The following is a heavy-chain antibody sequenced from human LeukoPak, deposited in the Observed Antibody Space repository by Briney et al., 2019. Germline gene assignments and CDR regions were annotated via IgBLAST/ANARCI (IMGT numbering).Heavy chain of an antibody. CDR1: GFTFSSYA. CDR2: ISGGGGST. V-gene: IGHV3-23*01. J-gene: IGHJ4*02. Sequence: GGSLRLSCAASGFTFSSYAMSWVRQAPGKGLEWVSAISGGGGSTYYADSVKGRFTVSRDNSKNTLYLQMNSLRADDTAVYYCARDSGSGWSYYFDYWGQGTLVTVSS. D-gene: IGHD6-19*01. CDR3: ARDSGSGWSYYFDY.